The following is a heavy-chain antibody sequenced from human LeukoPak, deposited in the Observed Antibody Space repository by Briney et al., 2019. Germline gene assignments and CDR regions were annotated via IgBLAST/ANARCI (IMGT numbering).Heavy chain of an antibody. CDR2: ISNSGSDK. D-gene: IGHD3-10*01. Sequence: GGSLRLSCAASGFMFSSYEINWVRQAPGKGLAWVSYISNSGSDKYYADSVKGRFTISRDNAKNSLYLQMNSLRAEDTAVYYCARGYLRYYYMDVWGKGTTVTVSS. V-gene: IGHV3-48*03. CDR3: ARGYLRYYYMDV. J-gene: IGHJ6*04. CDR1: GFMFSSYE.